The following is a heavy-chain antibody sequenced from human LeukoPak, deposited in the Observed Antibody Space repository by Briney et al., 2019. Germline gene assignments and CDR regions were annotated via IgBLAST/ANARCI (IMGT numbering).Heavy chain of an antibody. Sequence: PGGSLRLSCAASGFTFSSYAMSWVRQGQGTGLEWVSSISSSSSYIYYADSVKGRFTISRDNAKNSLYLQMNSLRAEDTAVYYCARDRSGSYGYWGQGTLVTVSS. CDR3: ARDRSGSYGY. D-gene: IGHD1-26*01. V-gene: IGHV3-21*01. CDR2: ISSSSSYI. J-gene: IGHJ4*02. CDR1: GFTFSSYA.